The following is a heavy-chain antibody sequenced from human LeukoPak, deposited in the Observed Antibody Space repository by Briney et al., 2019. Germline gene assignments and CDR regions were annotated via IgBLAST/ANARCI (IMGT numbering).Heavy chain of an antibody. CDR2: ISGTSNYI. CDR1: GFTFSSYS. CDR3: ASSGPIAVAFFDY. D-gene: IGHD6-19*01. J-gene: IGHJ4*02. Sequence: GGSLRLSCAASGFTFSSYSMHWVRQAPGKGLEWGSSISGTSNYIYYGDSVKGRFTISRDDAKNSQYLQMNSLRAEDTAVYYCASSGPIAVAFFDYWGQGILVTVSS. V-gene: IGHV3-21*01.